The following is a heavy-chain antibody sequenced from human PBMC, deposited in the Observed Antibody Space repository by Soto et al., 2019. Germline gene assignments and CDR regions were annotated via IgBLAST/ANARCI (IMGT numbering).Heavy chain of an antibody. Sequence: PGGSLRLSCAASGFTFSSYAMHWVRQAPGKGLEWVAVISYDGSNKYYADSVKGRFTISRDNSKNTLYLQMNSLRAEDTAVYYCARARFESIAAAGTGLDYWGQGTLVTV. CDR2: ISYDGSNK. CDR1: GFTFSSYA. V-gene: IGHV3-30-3*01. J-gene: IGHJ4*02. CDR3: ARARFESIAAAGTGLDY. D-gene: IGHD6-13*01.